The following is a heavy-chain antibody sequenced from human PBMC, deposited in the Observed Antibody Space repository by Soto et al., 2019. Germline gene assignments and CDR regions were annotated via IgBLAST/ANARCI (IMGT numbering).Heavy chain of an antibody. Sequence: GESLKISCKGSGYSFTSYWISWVRQMPGKGLEWMGRIDPSDSYTNYSPSFQGQVTISADKSISTAYLQWSSLKASDTAMYYCARTCSGGSCYPYGEWFDPWGQGTLVTVSS. CDR2: IDPSDSYT. V-gene: IGHV5-10-1*04. D-gene: IGHD2-15*01. CDR1: GYSFTSYW. CDR3: ARTCSGGSCYPYGEWFDP. J-gene: IGHJ5*02.